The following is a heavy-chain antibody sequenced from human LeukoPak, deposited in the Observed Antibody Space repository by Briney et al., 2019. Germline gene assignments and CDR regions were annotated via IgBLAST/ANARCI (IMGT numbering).Heavy chain of an antibody. V-gene: IGHV1-46*01. Sequence: GDTVNVSCKASGYTFTSYYMHWVRQAPGQGLEWMGIINPSAGSTSYAQKFQGRVTMTRDTSTSTVYMELSSLRSEDTAVYYCAREISGYYLDYWGQGTLVTVSS. CDR1: GYTFTSYY. D-gene: IGHD3-22*01. J-gene: IGHJ4*02. CDR3: AREISGYYLDY. CDR2: INPSAGST.